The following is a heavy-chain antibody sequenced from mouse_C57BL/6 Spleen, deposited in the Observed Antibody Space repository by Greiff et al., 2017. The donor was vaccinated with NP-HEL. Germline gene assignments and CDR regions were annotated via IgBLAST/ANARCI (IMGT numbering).Heavy chain of an antibody. CDR3: ATWGGARDFGY. V-gene: IGHV1-69*01. CDR2: IDPSDSYT. CDR1: GYTFTSYW. D-gene: IGHD4-1*01. Sequence: QVQLQQSGAELVMPGASVKLSCKASGYTFTSYWMHWVKQRPGQGLEWIGEIDPSDSYTNYNQKFKGKSTLTVDKSSSTAYMQLSSLTSEDSAVYYCATWGGARDFGYWGQGTTLTVSS. J-gene: IGHJ2*01.